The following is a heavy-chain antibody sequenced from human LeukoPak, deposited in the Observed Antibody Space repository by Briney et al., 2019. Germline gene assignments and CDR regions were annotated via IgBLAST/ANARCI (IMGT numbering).Heavy chain of an antibody. CDR3: ATDRGWRTSGYYLYYFEY. CDR1: GFTFSSYW. D-gene: IGHD3-3*01. V-gene: IGHV3-7*01. CDR2: IKHDGSEK. J-gene: IGHJ4*02. Sequence: GGSLRLSCAASGFTFSSYWMNWARQAPGKGLEWVASIKHDGSEKYYVDSVRGRFTISRDNTMNSLYLQMSSLRAEDTAVYYCATDRGWRTSGYYLYYFEYWGQGTLVTFSS.